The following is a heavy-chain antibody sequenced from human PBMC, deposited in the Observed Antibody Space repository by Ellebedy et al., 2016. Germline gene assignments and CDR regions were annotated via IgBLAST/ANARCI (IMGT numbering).Heavy chain of an antibody. Sequence: GESLKISXAASGFTFSSYAMSWVRQAPGKGLEWVSAISGSGGSTYYADSVKGRFTISRDNSKNTLYLQMNSLRAEDTAVYYCAKDRITMITLLFDYWGQGTLVTVSS. CDR2: ISGSGGST. D-gene: IGHD3-22*01. CDR1: GFTFSSYA. V-gene: IGHV3-23*01. CDR3: AKDRITMITLLFDY. J-gene: IGHJ4*02.